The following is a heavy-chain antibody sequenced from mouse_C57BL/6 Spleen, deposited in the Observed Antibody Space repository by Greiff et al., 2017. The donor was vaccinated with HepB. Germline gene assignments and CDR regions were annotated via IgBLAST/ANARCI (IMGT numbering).Heavy chain of an antibody. CDR3: ATPSYYSNYGNYYAMDY. CDR2: ISSGSSTI. CDR1: GFTFSDYG. D-gene: IGHD2-5*01. V-gene: IGHV5-17*01. Sequence: EVKLQESGGGLVKPGGSLKLSCAASGFTFSDYGMHWVRQAPEKGLEWVAYISSGSSTIYYADTVKGRFTISRDNAKNTLFLQMTSLRSEDTAMYYCATPSYYSNYGNYYAMDYWGQGTSVTVSS. J-gene: IGHJ4*01.